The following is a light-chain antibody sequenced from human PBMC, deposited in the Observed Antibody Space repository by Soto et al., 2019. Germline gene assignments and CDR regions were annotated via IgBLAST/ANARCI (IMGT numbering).Light chain of an antibody. CDR3: AVWDDSLSGLFV. Sequence: QPVLTQPPSASGTPGQRVTIPCSGTRSNIGSNSVSWYQQVPGTAPKLLVYSDDRRPSGVPDRFSASKSGTSASLVISGLQSVDEAEYYCAVWDDSLSGLFVFGTGTKVTVL. V-gene: IGLV1-44*01. J-gene: IGLJ1*01. CDR1: RSNIGSNS. CDR2: SDD.